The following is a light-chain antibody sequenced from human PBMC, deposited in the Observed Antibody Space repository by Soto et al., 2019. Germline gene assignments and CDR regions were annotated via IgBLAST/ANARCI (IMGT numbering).Light chain of an antibody. V-gene: IGLV2-14*01. CDR3: SSYTSISTRV. CDR1: SSDVGGYNY. Sequence: QSARTQPASVSGSPGQSITSSCTGTSSDVGGYNYVSWYQQHPGKAPKLMIYDVSNRPSGVSNRFSGSKSDNTASLTISGLQAEDEADYYCSSYTSISTRVFGTATKLTVL. CDR2: DVS. J-gene: IGLJ1*01.